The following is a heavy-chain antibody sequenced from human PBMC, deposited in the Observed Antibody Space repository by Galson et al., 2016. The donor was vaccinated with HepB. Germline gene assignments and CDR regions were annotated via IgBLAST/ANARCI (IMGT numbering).Heavy chain of an antibody. CDR2: IKQDGSEQ. J-gene: IGHJ4*02. CDR1: GFTFSSDW. D-gene: IGHD2-8*02. Sequence: SLRLSCAASGFTFSSDWMSWVRQAPGKGLEWVANIKQDGSEQYYVDSVKGRFTISRDNAKNSRYLQMNSLRAEDTAVYYCASWWQTPASYFDYWGQGTLVTVSS. V-gene: IGHV3-7*01. CDR3: ASWWQTPASYFDY.